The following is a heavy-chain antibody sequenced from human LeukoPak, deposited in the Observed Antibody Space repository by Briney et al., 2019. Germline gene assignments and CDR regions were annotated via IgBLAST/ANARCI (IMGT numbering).Heavy chain of an antibody. V-gene: IGHV3-43*01. CDR1: GFTFDDYT. D-gene: IGHD1-26*01. J-gene: IGHJ4*02. CDR3: ARTGGSYPYYFEY. CDR2: ISWDGGST. Sequence: GGSLRLSCAASGFTFDDYTMHWVRQAPGKGLEWVSLISWDGGSTYYADSVKGRFTLSRDNAKNSLYLQMNSLRAEDTAVYYCARTGGSYPYYFEYWGQGTLVTVSS.